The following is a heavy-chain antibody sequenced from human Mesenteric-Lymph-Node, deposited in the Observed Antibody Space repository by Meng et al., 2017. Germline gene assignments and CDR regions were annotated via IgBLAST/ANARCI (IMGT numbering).Heavy chain of an antibody. J-gene: IGHJ4*02. V-gene: IGHV3-21*01. CDR3: ARVPQAVAGTYYFDY. CDR1: GFTFDDYG. CDR2: ISSSSSYI. D-gene: IGHD6-19*01. Sequence: GESLNISCAASGFTFDDYGMSWVRQAPGKWLECVSSISSSSSYIYYADSVKGRFTISRNNAKNTLYLQMNSLRAEDTAVYYCARVPQAVAGTYYFDYWGQGTLVTVSS.